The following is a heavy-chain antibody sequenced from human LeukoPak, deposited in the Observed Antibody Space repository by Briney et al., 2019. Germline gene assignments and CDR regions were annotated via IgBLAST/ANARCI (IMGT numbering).Heavy chain of an antibody. D-gene: IGHD5-12*01. CDR2: ISSSGSTI. V-gene: IGHV3-11*04. CDR3: ARGYSGYPIRGDWFDP. CDR1: GFTFSDYY. J-gene: IGHJ5*02. Sequence: KPGGSLRLACAASGFTFSDYYMSWIRQAPGKGLEWVSYISSSGSTIYYADSVKGRFTISRDNAKNSLYLQMNSLRAEDTDVYYCARGYSGYPIRGDWFDPWGQGTLVTVSS.